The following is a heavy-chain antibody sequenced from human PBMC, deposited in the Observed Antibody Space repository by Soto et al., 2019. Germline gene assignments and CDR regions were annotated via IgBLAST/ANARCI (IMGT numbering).Heavy chain of an antibody. Sequence: QVQLVQSGAEVRMPGSSVRVSCKASGGTFSSSAISWVRLAPGQGLDWMGGVIPIFTPPIYAQRFQGRVTITADPSTSTAYMELSSLTSEDTAVYYCTRHKAIFTPSHSYYPIDVWGQGTTVTVSS. V-gene: IGHV1-69*01. D-gene: IGHD3-3*01. CDR3: TRHKAIFTPSHSYYPIDV. CDR1: GGTFSSSA. J-gene: IGHJ6*02. CDR2: VIPIFTPP.